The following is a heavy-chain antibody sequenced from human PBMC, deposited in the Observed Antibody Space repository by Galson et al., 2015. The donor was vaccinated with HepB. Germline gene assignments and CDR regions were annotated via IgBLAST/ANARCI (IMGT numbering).Heavy chain of an antibody. D-gene: IGHD5-12*01. CDR2: ISYDGSNK. Sequence: SLRLSCAASGFTFSSYGMHWVRQAPGKGLEWVAVISYDGSNKYYADSVRGRFTISRDNSKNTLYLQMNSLRAEDTAVYYCAKDKSKWLRYGCLDYWGQGTLVTVSS. J-gene: IGHJ4*02. CDR1: GFTFSSYG. V-gene: IGHV3-30*18. CDR3: AKDKSKWLRYGCLDY.